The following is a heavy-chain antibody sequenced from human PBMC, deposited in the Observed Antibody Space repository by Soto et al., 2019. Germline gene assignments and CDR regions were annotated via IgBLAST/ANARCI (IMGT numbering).Heavy chain of an antibody. Sequence: GSLRLSCAASGFTFSDYYMDWVRQAPGKGLEWVGRSRNKANGHTTEYAASARGRFTISRDDSKNSLFLQMNSLKTEDTAVYYCSRAGILTTPYYFGYWGQGTLVTVSS. J-gene: IGHJ4*01. CDR1: GFTFSDYY. D-gene: IGHD4-4*01. V-gene: IGHV3-72*01. CDR2: SRNKANGHTT. CDR3: SRAGILTTPYYFGY.